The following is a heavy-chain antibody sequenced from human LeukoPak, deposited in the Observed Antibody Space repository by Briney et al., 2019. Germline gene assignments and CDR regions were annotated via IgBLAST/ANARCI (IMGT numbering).Heavy chain of an antibody. CDR2: IYYSGST. Sequence: PSETLSLTCTVSGGSISSGDYYWSWIRQPPGKGLEWIGYIYYSGSTYYNPSLKSRVTISVDTSKSQFSLKLSSVTAADTAVYYCARRRVDGYNYAFDYWGQGTLVTVSS. V-gene: IGHV4-30-4*01. CDR1: GGSISSGDYY. D-gene: IGHD5-24*01. CDR3: ARRRVDGYNYAFDY. J-gene: IGHJ4*02.